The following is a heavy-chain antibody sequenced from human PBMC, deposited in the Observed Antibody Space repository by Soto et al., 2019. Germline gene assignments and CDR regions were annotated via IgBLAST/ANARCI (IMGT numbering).Heavy chain of an antibody. V-gene: IGHV2-5*02. J-gene: IGHJ4*02. CDR3: AHKGYGDYPIVY. CDR2: IYWDDSK. Sequence: QITLKESGPTLVKPTQTLTLTCTFSGFSLSTSGVGVGWIRQPPGKALEWLAVIYWDDSKHYSPSPESRLTITEDTSKNQVVLTITNMDPVDTATYYCAHKGYGDYPIVYWGQGTLVTVSS. D-gene: IGHD4-17*01. CDR1: GFSLSTSGVG.